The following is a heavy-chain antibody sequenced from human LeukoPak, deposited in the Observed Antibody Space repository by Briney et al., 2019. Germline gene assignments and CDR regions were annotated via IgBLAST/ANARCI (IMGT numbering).Heavy chain of an antibody. CDR2: ISYDGSNT. Sequence: GGSLRLSCAASGFTFNNYGIHWVRQAPGKGLEWVAIISYDGSNTYYADSVKGRFTISRNNSNNTLYLQMNSLRAEDTAVYYCAKDLGGIHYFDFWGQGTLVSVSS. V-gene: IGHV3-30*18. CDR3: AKDLGGIHYFDF. CDR1: GFTFNNYG. J-gene: IGHJ4*02.